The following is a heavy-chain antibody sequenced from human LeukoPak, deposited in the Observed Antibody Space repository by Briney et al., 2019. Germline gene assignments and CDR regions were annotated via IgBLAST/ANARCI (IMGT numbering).Heavy chain of an antibody. J-gene: IGHJ4*02. Sequence: GGSLRLSCAASGFTFSSYSMNWARQAPGKGLEWVSYISSSSSTIQYADSVKGRFTISRDNAKNSLFLQMNSLRAEDAAVYYCARVFWAGTAIGYWGQGTLVTVSS. CDR3: ARVFWAGTAIGY. V-gene: IGHV3-48*01. D-gene: IGHD3/OR15-3a*01. CDR2: ISSSSSTI. CDR1: GFTFSSYS.